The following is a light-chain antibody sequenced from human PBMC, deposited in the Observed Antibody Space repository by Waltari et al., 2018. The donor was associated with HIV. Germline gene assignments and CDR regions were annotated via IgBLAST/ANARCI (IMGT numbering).Light chain of an antibody. J-gene: IGLJ2*01. CDR3: SSYTRTGTVV. Sequence: QSALTQPASVSGSPGQSITISCTGSSSDVGGYNYVSWYQQHPGKAPKLMIYVVTNRPSGVSYRCSVSKSGNTASLTISGLQVEDEADYYCSSYTRTGTVVFGGGTKLTVL. CDR2: VVT. CDR1: SSDVGGYNY. V-gene: IGLV2-14*01.